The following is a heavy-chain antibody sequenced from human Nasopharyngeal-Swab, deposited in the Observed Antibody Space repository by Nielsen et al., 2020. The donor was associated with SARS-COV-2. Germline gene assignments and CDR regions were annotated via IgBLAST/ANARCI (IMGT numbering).Heavy chain of an antibody. V-gene: IGHV3-13*05. Sequence: GESLKISCAASGFTFSTYDMHWVRQVTGKGLEWVSAIGIAGDPYYAGSVKGRFTIPRENAKNSLYLQMNSLRAEDTAVYYCARGDDSSGYPYSHDYWGQGTLVTVSS. CDR1: GFTFSTYD. D-gene: IGHD3-22*01. CDR2: IGIAGDP. J-gene: IGHJ4*02. CDR3: ARGDDSSGYPYSHDY.